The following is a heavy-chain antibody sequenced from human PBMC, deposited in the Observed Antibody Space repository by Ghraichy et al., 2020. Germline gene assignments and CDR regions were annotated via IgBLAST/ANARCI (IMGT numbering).Heavy chain of an antibody. CDR2: IIPIFGTA. CDR3: AHTTYYYDSSGSFYFDY. D-gene: IGHD3-22*01. Sequence: SVKVSCKASGGTFSSYAISWVRQAPGQGLEWMGGIIPIFGTANYAQKFQGRVTITADESTSTAYMELSSLRSEDTAVYYCAHTTYYYDSSGSFYFDYWGQGTLVTVSS. V-gene: IGHV1-69*13. J-gene: IGHJ4*02. CDR1: GGTFSSYA.